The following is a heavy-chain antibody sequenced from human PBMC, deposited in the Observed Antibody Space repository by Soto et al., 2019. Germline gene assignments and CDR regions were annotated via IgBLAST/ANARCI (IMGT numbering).Heavy chain of an antibody. CDR1: GFSLTTTRMC. Sequence: SGPTLVNPTQTLTLTCTFSGFSLTTTRMCVNWIRQPPGKALEWLARIDWDDDKYYSKSLKTRLTISKDTSKNQVVLTMTNMDPVDTATYFCARSKPSYDFLGFDPWGQGTLVTVSS. J-gene: IGHJ5*02. D-gene: IGHD3-16*01. CDR2: IDWDDDK. CDR3: ARSKPSYDFLGFDP. V-gene: IGHV2-70*11.